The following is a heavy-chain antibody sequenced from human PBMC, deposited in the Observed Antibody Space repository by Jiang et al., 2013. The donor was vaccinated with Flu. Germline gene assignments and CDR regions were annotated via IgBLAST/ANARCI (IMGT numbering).Heavy chain of an antibody. V-gene: IGHV4-31*03. CDR2: IYYTGST. Sequence: GPGLVKPSQTLSFTCTVSGGSISSGDYSWSWIRQHPGKGLEWIGNIYYTGSTSYNPSLKSRVTMSIDTSKNQFSLNLRSATAADTAIYYCARMRRCSTTTCYTTGWFAPWGQGSLLTVSS. CDR1: GGSISSGDYS. D-gene: IGHD2-2*02. J-gene: IGHJ5*01. CDR3: ARMRRCSTTTCYTTGWFAP.